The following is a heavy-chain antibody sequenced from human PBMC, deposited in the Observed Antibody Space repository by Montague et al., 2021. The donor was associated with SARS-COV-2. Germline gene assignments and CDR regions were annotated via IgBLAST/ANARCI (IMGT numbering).Heavy chain of an antibody. CDR2: ISGSGGST. J-gene: IGHJ4*02. D-gene: IGHD3-3*01. V-gene: IGHV3-23*01. Sequence: SLSLSCAASGFTFSNYAMSWVRQAPGKGLEWVSAISGSGGSTYYADPVKGRFTISRDNSKNTLYLQMNSLRAEDTAVYYCAKDPHYDFWSGYYLDYWGQGALVTVSS. CDR3: AKDPHYDFWSGYYLDY. CDR1: GFTFSNYA.